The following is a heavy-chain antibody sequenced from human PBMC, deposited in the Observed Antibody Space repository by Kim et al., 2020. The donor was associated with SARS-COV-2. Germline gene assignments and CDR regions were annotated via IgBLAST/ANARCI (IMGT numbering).Heavy chain of an antibody. D-gene: IGHD2-21*01. J-gene: IGHJ4*02. Sequence: GESLKISCKGSGYSFTSYWIGWVRQMPGKGLEWMGIIYPGDSDTRYSPSFQGQVTISADKSISTAYLQWSSLKASDTAMYYCARQGPNTEAMVGGEGEFDYWGQGTLVTVSS. CDR1: GYSFTSYW. V-gene: IGHV5-51*01. CDR3: ARQGPNTEAMVGGEGEFDY. CDR2: IYPGDSDT.